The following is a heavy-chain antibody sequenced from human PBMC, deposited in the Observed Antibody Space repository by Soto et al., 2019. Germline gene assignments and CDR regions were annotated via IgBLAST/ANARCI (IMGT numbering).Heavy chain of an antibody. D-gene: IGHD5-12*01. Sequence: PGGSLRLSCATSGFTFSTYGMHWVRQAPGKGLEWVAAIWYDGSNKYYADSVKGRFTISRDNSKNTLYLQINSLRAEDTAVYYCAREATEYYCDYWGQGTLVTVSS. J-gene: IGHJ4*02. CDR3: AREATEYYCDY. CDR1: GFTFSTYG. V-gene: IGHV3-33*01. CDR2: IWYDGSNK.